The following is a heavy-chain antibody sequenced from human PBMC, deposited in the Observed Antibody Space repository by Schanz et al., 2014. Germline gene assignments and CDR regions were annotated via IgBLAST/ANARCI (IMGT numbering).Heavy chain of an antibody. J-gene: IGHJ6*02. D-gene: IGHD6-19*01. CDR1: GGTFSSYA. Sequence: QVQLVQSGAEVKKPGASVKVSCKSSGGTFSSYAISWVRQAPGQGLEWMGRIISILGIPNYAQKFQGRVTFTADKSTSTAYMELSSLKSEDTAVYYCAKDVRPVANTVHFYYMDVWGQGTTVTVSS. CDR2: IISILGIP. CDR3: AKDVRPVANTVHFYYMDV. V-gene: IGHV1-69*04.